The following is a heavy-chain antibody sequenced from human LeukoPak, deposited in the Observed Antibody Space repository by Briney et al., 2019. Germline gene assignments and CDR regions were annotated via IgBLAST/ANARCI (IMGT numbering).Heavy chain of an antibody. Sequence: GGSLRLSCAASGFTFSTYWMHWVRQAPGKGLVWVSRINTDGSSTSYADSVKGRFTISRDNAKNTLYLQMNSLRAEDTAVYYCAREYYDFWSGPGGYFDYWGQGTLVTVSS. CDR1: GFTFSTYW. J-gene: IGHJ4*02. V-gene: IGHV3-74*01. CDR2: INTDGSST. CDR3: AREYYDFWSGPGGYFDY. D-gene: IGHD3-3*01.